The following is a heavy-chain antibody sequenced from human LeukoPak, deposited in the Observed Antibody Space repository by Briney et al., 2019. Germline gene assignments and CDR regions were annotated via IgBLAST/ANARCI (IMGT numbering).Heavy chain of an antibody. V-gene: IGHV4-39*07. Sequence: SETLSLTCTVSGGSITSSSYYWGWIRQPPGEGLEWIGSIYHSGSTYYNPSLKSRVTISVDTSKNQFSLKLSSVTAADTAVYYCARDRSSCSGGSCTEVLDYWGQGTLVTVSS. J-gene: IGHJ4*02. CDR2: IYHSGST. CDR3: ARDRSSCSGGSCTEVLDY. D-gene: IGHD2-15*01. CDR1: GGSITSSSYY.